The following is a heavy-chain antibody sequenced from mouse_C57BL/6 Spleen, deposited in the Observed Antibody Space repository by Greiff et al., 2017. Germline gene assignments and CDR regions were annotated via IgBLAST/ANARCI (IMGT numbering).Heavy chain of an antibody. Sequence: SGASVKISCKAPGYAFSSYWMNWVKQRPGKGLVWFGQMYPGDGDTNYNGKFKGKATLTADKSSSTAYMQLSSLTSENSAVYFCARSSSSDAMDNRGQGTSVTGS. V-gene: IGHV1-80*01. CDR1: GYAFSSYW. CDR2: MYPGDGDT. J-gene: IGHJ4*01. CDR3: ARSSSSDAMDN. D-gene: IGHD2-10*02.